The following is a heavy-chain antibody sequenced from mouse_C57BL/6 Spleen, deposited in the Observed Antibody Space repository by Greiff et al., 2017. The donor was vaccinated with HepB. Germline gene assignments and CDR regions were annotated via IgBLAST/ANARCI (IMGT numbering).Heavy chain of an antibody. CDR2: ISSGGSYT. V-gene: IGHV5-6*02. Sequence: DVKLVESGGDLVKPGGSLKLSCAASGFTFSSYGMSWVRQTPDKRLEWVATISSGGSYTYYPDSVKGRFTISRDNAKNTLYLQMSSLKSEDTAMYYCARHYYGSSYEGFAYWGQGTLVTVSA. D-gene: IGHD1-1*01. CDR3: ARHYYGSSYEGFAY. J-gene: IGHJ3*01. CDR1: GFTFSSYG.